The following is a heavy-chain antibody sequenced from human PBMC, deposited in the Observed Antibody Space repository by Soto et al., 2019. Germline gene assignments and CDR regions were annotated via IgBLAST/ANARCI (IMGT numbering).Heavy chain of an antibody. CDR1: GGTFSSYA. Sequence: QVQLVQSGAEVKKPGSSVKVSCKASGGTFSSYAISWVRQAPGQGLEWMGGIIPIFGTANYAQKFQGRVTITADESTSTAYMELSSLRSEDTAVYYCASGARGIAVAGTDYYYGMDVWGQGTTVTVSS. CDR2: IIPIFGTA. D-gene: IGHD6-19*01. V-gene: IGHV1-69*01. J-gene: IGHJ6*02. CDR3: ASGARGIAVAGTDYYYGMDV.